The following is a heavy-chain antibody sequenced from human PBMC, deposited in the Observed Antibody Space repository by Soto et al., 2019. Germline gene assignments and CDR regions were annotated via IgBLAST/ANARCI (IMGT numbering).Heavy chain of an antibody. CDR3: ASGPGNDFWSGYYPFDY. Sequence: SETLSLTCTVSGGSISSGGYYWSWIRQHPGKGLEWIGYIYYSGSTYYNPSLKSRVTISVDTSKNQFSLKLSSVTAADTAVYYCASGPGNDFWSGYYPFDYWGQGTLVTVSS. J-gene: IGHJ4*02. CDR1: GGSISSGGYY. V-gene: IGHV4-31*03. D-gene: IGHD3-3*01. CDR2: IYYSGST.